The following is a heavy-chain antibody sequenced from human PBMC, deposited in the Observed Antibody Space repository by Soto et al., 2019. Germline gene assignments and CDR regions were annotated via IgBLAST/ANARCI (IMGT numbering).Heavy chain of an antibody. CDR3: AKSTVPAGGYFDL. D-gene: IGHD4-17*01. CDR2: ISGSGGST. CDR1: GFTFSSNA. J-gene: IGHJ2*01. V-gene: IGHV3-23*01. Sequence: EVQLLESGGGLVQPGGSLRLSCAASGFTFSSNAMSWVRQAPGKGLEWVSAISGSGGSTYYADSVKGRFTISRDNSKNTLYLQMNSLRAEDTAVYYCAKSTVPAGGYFDLWGRGTLVTVSS.